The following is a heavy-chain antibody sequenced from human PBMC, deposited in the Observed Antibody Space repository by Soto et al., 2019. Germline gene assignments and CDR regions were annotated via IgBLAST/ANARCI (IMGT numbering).Heavy chain of an antibody. D-gene: IGHD6-13*01. V-gene: IGHV6-1*01. CDR2: TYYRSKWYN. CDR3: ARGGPSRGSSWYQGVYYYGMDV. Sequence: LTCAISGDSVSSNSAAWNWIRQSPSRGLEWLGRTYYRSKWYNDYAVSVKSRITINPDTSKNQFSLQLNSVTPEDTAVYYCARGGPSRGSSWYQGVYYYGMDVWGQGTTVTVSS. CDR1: GDSVSSNSAA. J-gene: IGHJ6*02.